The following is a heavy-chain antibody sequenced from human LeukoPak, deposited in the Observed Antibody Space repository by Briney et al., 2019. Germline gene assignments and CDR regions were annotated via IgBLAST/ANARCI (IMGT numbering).Heavy chain of an antibody. D-gene: IGHD6-13*01. J-gene: IGHJ4*02. CDR3: ARAPAGYSSSWSFDY. Sequence: SETLSLTCTVSGGSISSAYWSWLRQPPGKGLEWIGYIYYSGSTNYNPSLKSRVTISVDTSKNQFSLKLSSVTAADTAVYYCARAPAGYSSSWSFDYWGQGTLVTVSS. CDR1: GGSISSAY. V-gene: IGHV4-59*01. CDR2: IYYSGST.